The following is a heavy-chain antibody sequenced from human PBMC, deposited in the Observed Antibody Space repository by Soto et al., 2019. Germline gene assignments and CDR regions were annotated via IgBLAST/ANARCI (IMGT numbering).Heavy chain of an antibody. CDR1: GFTFSSYW. V-gene: IGHV3-74*01. D-gene: IGHD2-15*01. CDR3: GRGDGGLNDGQSNLGRH. J-gene: IGHJ4*02. CDR2: MNMDGNRI. Sequence: EVQLVESGGGLVQPGGSLRLSCAASGFTFSSYWMHWVRQAPGKGLEWVSRMNMDGNRISYVDSVKGLCTISRDNAKDPFGIVMNCVRVGVAAGHSCGRGDGGLNDGQSNLGRHWGQGSLVTASP.